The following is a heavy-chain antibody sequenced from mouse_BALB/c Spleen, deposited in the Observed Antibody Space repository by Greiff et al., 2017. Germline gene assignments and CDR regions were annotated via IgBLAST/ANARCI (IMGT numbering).Heavy chain of an antibody. CDR2: ISNGGGST. Sequence: EVQLVESGGGLVQPGGSLKLSCAASGFTFSSYTMSWVRQTPEKRLEWVAYISNGGGSTYYPDTVKGRFTISRDNAKNTLYLQMSSLKSEDTAMYYCARHSLYDYDAFDYWGQGTTLTVSS. V-gene: IGHV5-12-2*01. CDR3: ARHSLYDYDAFDY. J-gene: IGHJ2*01. CDR1: GFTFSSYT. D-gene: IGHD2-4*01.